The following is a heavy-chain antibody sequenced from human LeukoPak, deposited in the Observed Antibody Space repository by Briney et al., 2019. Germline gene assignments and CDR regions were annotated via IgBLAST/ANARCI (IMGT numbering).Heavy chain of an antibody. Sequence: EASVKVSCKASGYTFTSYGISWVRQAPGQGLEWMGWISAYNGNTNYAQKLQGRVTMTTDTSTSTAYMELSSLRSEDTAVYYCARDLEDIVVVPAAMGYYYYGMDVWGQGTTVTVSS. D-gene: IGHD2-2*01. V-gene: IGHV1-18*01. CDR2: ISAYNGNT. CDR3: ARDLEDIVVVPAAMGYYYYGMDV. J-gene: IGHJ6*02. CDR1: GYTFTSYG.